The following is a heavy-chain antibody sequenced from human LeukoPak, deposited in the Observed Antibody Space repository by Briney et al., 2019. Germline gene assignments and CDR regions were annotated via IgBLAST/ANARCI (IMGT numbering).Heavy chain of an antibody. V-gene: IGHV1-69*04. Sequence: SVKVSCKASGGTFSSYAISWVRQPPGQGLEWMGRIIPILGIANYAKKFQGRATITADKSTSTAYMELSSLRSEDTAVYYCANTTLWFGDSTRFDPWGQGTLVTVSS. CDR1: GGTFSSYA. CDR3: ANTTLWFGDSTRFDP. D-gene: IGHD3-10*01. CDR2: IIPILGIA. J-gene: IGHJ5*02.